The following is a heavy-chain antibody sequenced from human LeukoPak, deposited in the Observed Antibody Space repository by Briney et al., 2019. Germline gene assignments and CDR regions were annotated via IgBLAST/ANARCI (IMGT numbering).Heavy chain of an antibody. V-gene: IGHV4-34*01. D-gene: IGHD2-2*02. J-gene: IGHJ4*02. CDR2: INHSGST. Sequence: SETLSLTCAVYGGSFSGYYWSWIRQPPGKGLESIGEINHSGSTNYNPSLKSRVTISVDTSKNQFSLKLSSVTAADTAVYYCARGVLGYCSSTSCYTFDYWGQGTLVTVSS. CDR1: GGSFSGYY. CDR3: ARGVLGYCSSTSCYTFDY.